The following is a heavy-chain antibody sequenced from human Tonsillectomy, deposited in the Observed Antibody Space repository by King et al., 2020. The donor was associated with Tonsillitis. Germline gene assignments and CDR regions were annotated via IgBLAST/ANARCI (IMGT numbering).Heavy chain of an antibody. J-gene: IGHJ4*02. V-gene: IGHV1-18*04. CDR1: GYTFTSYG. D-gene: IGHD6-13*01. Sequence: VQLVQSGAEVKKPGASVKVSCKASGYTFTSYGISWVRQAPGQGLEWMGWISAYNGNTNYAQKLQGRVTMTTDTSTRTAYMELRSLRSGDTAVYYCATSPPYSSSWYEHFDYWGQGTLVTVSS. CDR3: ATSPPYSSSWYEHFDY. CDR2: ISAYNGNT.